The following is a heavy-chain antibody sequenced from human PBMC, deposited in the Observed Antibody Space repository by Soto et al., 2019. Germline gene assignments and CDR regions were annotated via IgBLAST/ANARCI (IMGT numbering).Heavy chain of an antibody. J-gene: IGHJ4*02. D-gene: IGHD2-21*01. CDR3: ARGLHSLFDY. V-gene: IGHV3-33*01. CDR2: IWYDGNNK. Sequence: GGSLRLACAASGFTFSSYGMHWVRQAPGKGLEWVAVIWYDGNNKYYADSVKGRFTISRDNSNNTLYVQMTSLRAEDTAVYYCARGLHSLFDYWGQGTLVTVSS. CDR1: GFTFSSYG.